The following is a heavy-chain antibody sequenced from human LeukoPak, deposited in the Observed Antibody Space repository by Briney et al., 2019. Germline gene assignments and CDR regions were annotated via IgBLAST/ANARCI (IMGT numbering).Heavy chain of an antibody. Sequence: TSETLSLTCTVSGGSISSYYWSWIRQPPGKGLEWIGYIYYSGSTNYNPSLKSRVTISVDTSKNQFSLKLSSVTAADTAVYYCASSKSSWYGWFDPWGQGTLVTVSS. V-gene: IGHV4-59*08. D-gene: IGHD6-13*01. J-gene: IGHJ5*02. CDR1: GGSISSYY. CDR2: IYYSGST. CDR3: ASSKSSWYGWFDP.